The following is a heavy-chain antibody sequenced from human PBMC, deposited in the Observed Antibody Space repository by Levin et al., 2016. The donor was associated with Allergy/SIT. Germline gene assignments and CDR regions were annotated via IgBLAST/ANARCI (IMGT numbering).Heavy chain of an antibody. D-gene: IGHD3-22*01. V-gene: IGHV4-34*10. CDR1: GGSSSGYY. CDR3: ASGFGYYDSSGYPPFDN. CDR2: INQSGTT. J-gene: IGHJ4*02. Sequence: SETLSLTCAISGGSSSGYYWSWFRQPPGKGLEWIGEINQSGTTNYNPSLKSRLTISVDPSKSQVYLILTSVTAADTGVYYCASGFGYYDSSGYPPFDNWGQGTPVTVSS.